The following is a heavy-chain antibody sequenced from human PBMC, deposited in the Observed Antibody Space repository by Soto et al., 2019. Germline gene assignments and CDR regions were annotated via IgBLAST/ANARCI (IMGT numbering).Heavy chain of an antibody. J-gene: IGHJ4*02. V-gene: IGHV3-23*01. CDR3: ARPPHYYDSRGYYGY. CDR2: ISDSGGIT. D-gene: IGHD3-22*01. Sequence: GGSLILSCAASGFTFSSYSMSWVRQAPGKGLEWVSAISDSGGITYYADSVKGRFTISRDNAKNSLYLQMNSLRAEDTAVYYCARPPHYYDSRGYYGYWGQGTLVTVSS. CDR1: GFTFSSYS.